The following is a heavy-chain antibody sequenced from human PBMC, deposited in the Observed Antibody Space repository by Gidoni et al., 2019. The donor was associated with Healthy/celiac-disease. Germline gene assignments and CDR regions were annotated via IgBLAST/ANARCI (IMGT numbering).Heavy chain of an antibody. Sequence: QVQLVQSGAAVKKPGSSVKVSCKASGGPFSSYAISWVRQAPGQGLDWMGGISPIFGTANYAQKFQGRVTITADKSTSTAYMELSSLRSEDTAVYYCARDRTNIVVVVAADYYYYGMDVWGQGTTVTVSS. CDR1: GGPFSSYA. D-gene: IGHD2-15*01. V-gene: IGHV1-69*06. CDR2: ISPIFGTA. CDR3: ARDRTNIVVVVAADYYYYGMDV. J-gene: IGHJ6*02.